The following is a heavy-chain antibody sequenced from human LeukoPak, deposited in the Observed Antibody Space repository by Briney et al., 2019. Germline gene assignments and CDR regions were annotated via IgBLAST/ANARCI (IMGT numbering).Heavy chain of an antibody. V-gene: IGHV1-18*01. CDR1: GYIFTGSG. CDR3: ARVSEEVIILLDY. CDR2: ISAYNGNT. J-gene: IGHJ4*02. Sequence: ASVKVSCKTSGYIFTGSGISWVRQAPGQGLEWMGWISAYNGNTNYAQKLQGRVTMTTDTSASTAYMELRSLRSDDTAVYYCARVSEEVIILLDYWGQGTLVTVSS. D-gene: IGHD3-3*01.